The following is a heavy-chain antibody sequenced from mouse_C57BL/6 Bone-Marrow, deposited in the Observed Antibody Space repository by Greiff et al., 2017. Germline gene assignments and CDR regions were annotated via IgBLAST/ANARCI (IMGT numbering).Heavy chain of an antibody. V-gene: IGHV5-17*01. CDR3: ARFDVYYFDY. CDR2: ISSGSSTI. D-gene: IGHD2-3*01. CDR1: GFTFSDYG. J-gene: IGHJ2*01. Sequence: EVMLVESGGGLVKPGGSLKLSCAASGFTFSDYGMHWVRQAPEKGLEWVAYISSGSSTIYYADTVKGRFTISRDNAKNTLFLQMTSLRSEDTAMYYCARFDVYYFDYWGQGTTLTVSS.